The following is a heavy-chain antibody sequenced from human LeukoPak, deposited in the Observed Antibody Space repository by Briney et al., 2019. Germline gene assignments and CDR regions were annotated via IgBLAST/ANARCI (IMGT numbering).Heavy chain of an antibody. J-gene: IGHJ4*02. CDR1: GFTFSSYA. CDR3: ARRIAVAGTGGYYFDY. Sequence: GGSLRLSCAASGFTFSSYAMHWVRQAPGKGLEWVAVISYDGSNKYYADSVKGRFTISRDNSKNTLYLQMNSLRAEDTALYHCARRIAVAGTGGYYFDYWGQGTLVTVSS. CDR2: ISYDGSNK. V-gene: IGHV3-30-3*01. D-gene: IGHD6-19*01.